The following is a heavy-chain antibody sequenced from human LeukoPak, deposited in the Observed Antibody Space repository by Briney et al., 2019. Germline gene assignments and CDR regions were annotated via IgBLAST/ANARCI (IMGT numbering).Heavy chain of an antibody. CDR3: ALDYDTSGYSH. D-gene: IGHD3-22*01. CDR1: GFTFSSYG. CDR2: IKQDGSEK. V-gene: IGHV3-7*01. Sequence: GGSLRLSCAAPGFTFSSYGMHWVRQAPGKGLEWVANIKQDGSEKYYVDSVKGRFTISRDNAKNSLYLQMNSLRAEDTAVYYCALDYDTSGYSHWGQGALVTVSS. J-gene: IGHJ4*02.